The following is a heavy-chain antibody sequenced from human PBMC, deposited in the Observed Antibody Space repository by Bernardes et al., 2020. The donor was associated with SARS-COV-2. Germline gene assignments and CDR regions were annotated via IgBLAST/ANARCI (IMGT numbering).Heavy chain of an antibody. Sequence: SEPLSLTCTVSGDSLSSGDYYCSWLRQPAGKALEYIGRFHTRGSTNYNPSQKSRVSISLDVSKNQFSLKLTSVTAADTAVYYCALTTVVPWAFDIWGQGTMVAVSS. J-gene: IGHJ3*02. CDR2: FHTRGST. CDR1: GDSLSSGDYY. D-gene: IGHD4-17*01. V-gene: IGHV4-61*02. CDR3: ALTTVVPWAFDI.